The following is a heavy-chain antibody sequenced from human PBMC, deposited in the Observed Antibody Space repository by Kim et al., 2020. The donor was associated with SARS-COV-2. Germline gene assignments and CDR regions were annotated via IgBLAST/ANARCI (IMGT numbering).Heavy chain of an antibody. D-gene: IGHD6-6*01. CDR2: INHSGST. CDR3: ARGPWYSSSSGGWFDP. Sequence: SETLSLTCAVYGGSFSGYYWSWIRQPPGKGLEWIGEINHSGSTNYNPSLKSRVTISVDTSKNQFSLKLSSVTAADTAVYYCARGPWYSSSSGGWFDPWGQGTLVTVSS. J-gene: IGHJ5*02. V-gene: IGHV4-34*01. CDR1: GGSFSGYY.